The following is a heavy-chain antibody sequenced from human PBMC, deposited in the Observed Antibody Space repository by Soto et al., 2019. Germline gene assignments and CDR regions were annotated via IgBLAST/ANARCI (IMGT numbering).Heavy chain of an antibody. D-gene: IGHD6-6*01. CDR1: GGTFSSYA. CDR3: ARENSSSSLYYYYGMDV. Sequence: QVQLVQSGAEVKKPGSSVKVSCKASGGTFSSYAISWVRQAPGQGLEWMGGIIPIFGAANYAQKFPGRVTITADESTSTAYMELSSLRSEDTAVYYCARENSSSSLYYYYGMDVWGQGTTVTVSS. V-gene: IGHV1-69*01. CDR2: IIPIFGAA. J-gene: IGHJ6*02.